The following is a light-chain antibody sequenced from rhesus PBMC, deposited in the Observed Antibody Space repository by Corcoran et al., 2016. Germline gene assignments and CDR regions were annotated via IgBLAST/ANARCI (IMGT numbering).Light chain of an antibody. CDR1: EKVKNY. V-gene: IGKV1-74*01. CDR3: HHIYGTPLT. CDR2: KAS. J-gene: IGKJ4*01. Sequence: DIQMTQSPSSLSASVGDRVTITCRKSEKVKNYLNWYQQKPGKAPKLLNYKASTLQSGVPSRFSGSGSGTDYTFPNISLPSEYVATYYCHHIYGTPLTFGGGTKVEIK.